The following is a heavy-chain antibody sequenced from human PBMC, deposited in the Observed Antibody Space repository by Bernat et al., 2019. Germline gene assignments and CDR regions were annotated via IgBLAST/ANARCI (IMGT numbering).Heavy chain of an antibody. D-gene: IGHD3-10*01. J-gene: IGHJ4*02. Sequence: EVQVLESGGGLVQPGGSLRLSCAASGFTFNSYAMNWVRQAPGKGLEWVSGISGSGTTTFYADSVKGRFTISRDNSKNSLYLQMDSLRAEDTAVYFCARGPLGEPPHDYWGQGTLVTVSS. CDR2: ISGSGTTT. V-gene: IGHV3-23*01. CDR3: ARGPLGEPPHDY. CDR1: GFTFNSYA.